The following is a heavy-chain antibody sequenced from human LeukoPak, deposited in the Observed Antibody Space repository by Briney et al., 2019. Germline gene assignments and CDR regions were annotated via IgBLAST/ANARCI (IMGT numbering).Heavy chain of an antibody. D-gene: IGHD5-12*01. CDR2: IYHSGST. V-gene: IGHV4-30-2*01. CDR3: ARASIILSAFDI. Sequence: PSETLSLTCAVSGGSISSGGYSWSWIRQPPGKGLEWIGYIYHSGSTYYNLSLKSRVTISVDRSKNQFSLKLSSVTAADTAVYYCARASIILSAFDIWGQGTMVTVSS. J-gene: IGHJ3*02. CDR1: GGSISSGGYS.